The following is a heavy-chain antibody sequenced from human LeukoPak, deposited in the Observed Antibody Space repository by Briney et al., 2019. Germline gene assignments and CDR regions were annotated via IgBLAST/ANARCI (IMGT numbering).Heavy chain of an antibody. CDR2: IYHSGST. Sequence: PSETLSLTCAVSGGSISSSNWWSWVRQPPGKGLEWIGEIYHSGSTNYNPSLKSRVTISVDTSKNQFSLKLSSVTAADTAVYYCARVDYDYVWGSYRLDYWGQGTLVTVSS. V-gene: IGHV4-4*02. D-gene: IGHD3-16*02. CDR3: ARVDYDYVWGSYRLDY. CDR1: GGSISSSNW. J-gene: IGHJ4*02.